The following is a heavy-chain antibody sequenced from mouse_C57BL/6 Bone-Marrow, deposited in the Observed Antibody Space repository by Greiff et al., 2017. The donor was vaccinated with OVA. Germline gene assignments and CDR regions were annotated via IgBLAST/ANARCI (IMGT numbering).Heavy chain of an antibody. CDR2: INPYNGGT. V-gene: IGHV1-19*01. CDR3: AREGDFHWYFDV. Sequence: VQLKESGPVLVKPGASVKMSCEASGYTFTDYYMNWVKQSHGKSLEWIGVINPYNGGTSYNQKFKGKATLTVDKSSSTAYMELNSLTSEDSAVYYCAREGDFHWYFDVWGTGTTVTVSS. J-gene: IGHJ1*03. D-gene: IGHD3-3*01. CDR1: GYTFTDYY.